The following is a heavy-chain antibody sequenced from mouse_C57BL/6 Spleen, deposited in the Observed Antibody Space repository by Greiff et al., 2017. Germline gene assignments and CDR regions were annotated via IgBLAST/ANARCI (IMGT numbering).Heavy chain of an antibody. CDR3: ARSPYYYGSTFDY. Sequence: VKLMESGAELVKPGASVKISCKASGYAFSSYWMNWVKQRPGKGLEWIGQIYPGDGDTNYNGKFKGKATLTAYKSSSTAYMQLSSLTSEDSAVYFCARSPYYYGSTFDYWGQGTTLTVSS. V-gene: IGHV1-80*01. J-gene: IGHJ2*01. CDR1: GYAFSSYW. D-gene: IGHD1-1*01. CDR2: IYPGDGDT.